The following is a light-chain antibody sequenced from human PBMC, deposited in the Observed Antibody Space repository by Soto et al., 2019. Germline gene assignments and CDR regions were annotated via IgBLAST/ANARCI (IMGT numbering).Light chain of an antibody. Sequence: QSALTQPPSASGAPGQSVTISYTGTSSDVGGYDYVSWYQQHPGKAPKLMIYDVTKRPSGVPDRFSGSKSANTASLTVSGLQAEDEADYYCSSYAGTHIVFRTGTKVTVL. CDR2: DVT. CDR3: SSYAGTHIV. CDR1: SSDVGGYDY. V-gene: IGLV2-8*01. J-gene: IGLJ1*01.